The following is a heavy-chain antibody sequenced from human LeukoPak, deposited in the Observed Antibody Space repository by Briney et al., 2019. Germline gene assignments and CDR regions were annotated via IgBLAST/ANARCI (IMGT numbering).Heavy chain of an antibody. Sequence: ASVKVSCKASGYTFTSYYMHWVRQAPGQGLEWMGIINPSGGSTSYAQKFQGRVTMTRDTSTSTVYMELSSLRSEDTAVYYCARDLWGYCSSTSCYSPNWFDPWGQGTLVTVSS. CDR1: GYTFTSYY. J-gene: IGHJ5*02. V-gene: IGHV1-46*01. CDR2: INPSGGST. CDR3: ARDLWGYCSSTSCYSPNWFDP. D-gene: IGHD2-2*02.